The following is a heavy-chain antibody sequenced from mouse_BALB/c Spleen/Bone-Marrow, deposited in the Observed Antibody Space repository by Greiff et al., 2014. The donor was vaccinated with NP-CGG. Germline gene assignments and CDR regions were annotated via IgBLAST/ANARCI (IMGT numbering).Heavy chain of an antibody. V-gene: IGHV1-4*01. CDR3: ARRGTFRATSYAMDY. Sequence: ESGAELARPGASVKMPCKASAYTFTDYTVHWVKQRPGQGLEWIGYINPSSGYTNYNQIFKDKATLTADKSSSTAYMQLSGLTSEDSAVYYCARRGTFRATSYAMDYWGQGNSVTVSS. J-gene: IGHJ4*01. D-gene: IGHD3-1*01. CDR2: INPSSGYT. CDR1: AYTFTDYT.